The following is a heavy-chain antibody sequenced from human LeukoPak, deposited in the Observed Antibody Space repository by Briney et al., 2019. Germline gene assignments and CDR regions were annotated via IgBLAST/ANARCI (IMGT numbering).Heavy chain of an antibody. D-gene: IGHD4-17*01. Sequence: ASVKVSCKGSGYTFTSYGISWVRQAPGQGLEWKGLISAYNGNTNYAQKLQGRVTMTTDTSTSTAYTELRSLRSDDTAVYYCARVVGDYGDYVGYYYGMDVWGQGTTVTVSS. CDR3: ARVVGDYGDYVGYYYGMDV. J-gene: IGHJ6*02. V-gene: IGHV1-18*01. CDR1: GYTFTSYG. CDR2: ISAYNGNT.